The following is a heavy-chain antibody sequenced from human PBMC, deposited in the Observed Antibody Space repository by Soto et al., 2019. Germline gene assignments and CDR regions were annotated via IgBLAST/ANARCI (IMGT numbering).Heavy chain of an antibody. J-gene: IGHJ6*02. CDR2: IIPIFGTA. D-gene: IGHD2-2*02. CDR3: ARDLSEYQLLYDYYYYGMDV. CDR1: GGTFSSYA. V-gene: IGHV1-69*01. Sequence: QVQLVQSGAEVKKPGSSVKVSCKASGGTFSSYAISWVRQAPGQGLEWMGGIIPIFGTANYAQKFQGRVTITADESTSTAYMELSSLRSEDMAVYYCARDLSEYQLLYDYYYYGMDVWGQGTTVTVSS.